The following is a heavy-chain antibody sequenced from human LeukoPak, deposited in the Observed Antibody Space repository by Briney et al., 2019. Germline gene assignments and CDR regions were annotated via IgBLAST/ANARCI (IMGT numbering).Heavy chain of an antibody. D-gene: IGHD5-18*01. J-gene: IGHJ3*02. V-gene: IGHV5-51*01. CDR3: ARRDRGYQHAFDI. CDR1: GYSFTSYW. Sequence: GASLQISCKGSGYSFTSYWIGWVRQMPGKGLEWMGIIYPGDSDTRYSPSFQGQVTISADKSISTAYLQWSSLKASDTAMYYCARRDRGYQHAFDIWGQGTMVTVSS. CDR2: IYPGDSDT.